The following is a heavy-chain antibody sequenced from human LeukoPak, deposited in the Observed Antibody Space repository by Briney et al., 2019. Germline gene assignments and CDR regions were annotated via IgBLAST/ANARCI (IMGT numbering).Heavy chain of an antibody. J-gene: IGHJ6*02. CDR2: IYSGGST. CDR1: VLTVSRNY. V-gene: IGHV3-66*01. CDR3: AGTDYGDYSTGYYGMDV. D-gene: IGHD4-17*01. Sequence: GGSLRLSCAASVLTVSRNYMSWVRQAPGKGLEWVSVIYSGGSTYYADSVKGRFTISRDNSKNTLYLQMNSLRAEDTAVYYCAGTDYGDYSTGYYGMDVWGQGTTVTVSS.